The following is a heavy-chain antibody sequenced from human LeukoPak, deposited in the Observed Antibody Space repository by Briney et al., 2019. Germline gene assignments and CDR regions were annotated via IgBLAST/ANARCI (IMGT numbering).Heavy chain of an antibody. V-gene: IGHV4-34*01. D-gene: IGHD1-26*01. CDR1: GRSFSGYY. Sequence: SETLSLTCAVYGRSFSGYYWSWIRQPPGKGLEWIGEINHSGSTNYNPSLKSRVTISVDTSKNQFSLKLSSVTAADTAVYYCARGFYTGSYCFDYWGQGTLVTVSS. CDR3: ARGFYTGSYCFDY. J-gene: IGHJ4*02. CDR2: INHSGST.